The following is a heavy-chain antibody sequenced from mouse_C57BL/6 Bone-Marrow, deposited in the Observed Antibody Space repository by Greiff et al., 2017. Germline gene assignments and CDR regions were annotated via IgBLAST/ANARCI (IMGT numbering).Heavy chain of an antibody. CDR2: IDPNSGGT. CDR3: ARYDEGAMDY. CDR1: GYTFTSYW. D-gene: IGHD2-3*01. V-gene: IGHV1-72*01. Sequence: QVQLKQPGAELVKPGASVKLSCKASGYTFTSYWMHWVKQRPGRGLEWIGRIDPNSGGTKYNEKFKSKATLTVDKPSSTAYMQLSSLRSEDSAVYYCARYDEGAMDYWGQGTSVTVSS. J-gene: IGHJ4*01.